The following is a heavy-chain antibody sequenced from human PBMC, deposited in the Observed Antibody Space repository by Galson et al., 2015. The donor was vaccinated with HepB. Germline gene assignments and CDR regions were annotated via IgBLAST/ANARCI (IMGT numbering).Heavy chain of an antibody. V-gene: IGHV3-21*06. Sequence: SLRLSCAASGFSFSDSAMNWVRQAPGKGLEWVSSINSGSTSIHYADSLRGRVTISRDNTKNSHYLQMNSLQVEDTAVYYCARGGGSFGYWGQGTLVTVSS. D-gene: IGHD1-26*01. J-gene: IGHJ4*02. CDR1: GFSFSDSA. CDR2: INSGSTSI. CDR3: ARGGGSFGY.